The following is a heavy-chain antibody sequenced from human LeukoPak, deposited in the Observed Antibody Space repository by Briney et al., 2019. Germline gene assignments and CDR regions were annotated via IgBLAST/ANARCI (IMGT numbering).Heavy chain of an antibody. Sequence: SETLSLTCTVSGGSISSYYWSWIRQPPGKGLVWIGYIYYSGSTNYNPALKSRVTISVDTSKNQFSLKLSSVTAADTAVYYCARGSIAARRAFDIWGQGTMVTVSS. V-gene: IGHV4-59*01. CDR3: ARGSIAARRAFDI. CDR1: GGSISSYY. CDR2: IYYSGST. J-gene: IGHJ3*02. D-gene: IGHD6-6*01.